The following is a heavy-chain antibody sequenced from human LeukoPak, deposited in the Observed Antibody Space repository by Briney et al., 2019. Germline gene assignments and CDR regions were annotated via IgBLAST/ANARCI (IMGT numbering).Heavy chain of an antibody. D-gene: IGHD2-2*01. CDR3: ATGAIVVVPAASREFDY. Sequence: GESLKISCEGSGYSFTSYWISWVRQMPGKGLEWMGRIDPSDSYTNYSPSFQGHVTISADKSISTAYLQWSSLKASDTAMYYCATGAIVVVPAASREFDYWGQGTLVTVSS. CDR1: GYSFTSYW. J-gene: IGHJ4*02. V-gene: IGHV5-10-1*01. CDR2: IDPSDSYT.